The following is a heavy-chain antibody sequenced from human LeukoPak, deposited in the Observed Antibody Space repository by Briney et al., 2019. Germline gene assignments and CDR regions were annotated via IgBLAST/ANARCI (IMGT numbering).Heavy chain of an antibody. CDR2: INPNGDNT. Sequence: GGSLRLSCAASGFTFSNYAMSWVRQTPRKGLEWVSCINPNGDNTYYADSVKGRFTISRDNAKNSLYLQMNSLRAEDTAVYYCARAVSSGYYNYYGMDVWGQGTTVTVSS. D-gene: IGHD3-22*01. CDR3: ARAVSSGYYNYYGMDV. CDR1: GFTFSNYA. V-gene: IGHV3-21*01. J-gene: IGHJ6*02.